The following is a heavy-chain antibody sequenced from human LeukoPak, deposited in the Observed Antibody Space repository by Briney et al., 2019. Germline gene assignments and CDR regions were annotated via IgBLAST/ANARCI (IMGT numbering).Heavy chain of an antibody. CDR1: GFTFSSYA. CDR3: ARDDEYQLLFD. V-gene: IGHV3-23*01. CDR2: ISGSGSTI. D-gene: IGHD2-2*01. Sequence: AGGSLRLSCAASGFTFSSYAMSWVRQAPGKGLEWVSAISGSGSTIYYADSVKGRFTISRDNAKNSLYLQMNSLRAEDTAVYYCARDDEYQLLFDWGQGTLVTVSS. J-gene: IGHJ4*02.